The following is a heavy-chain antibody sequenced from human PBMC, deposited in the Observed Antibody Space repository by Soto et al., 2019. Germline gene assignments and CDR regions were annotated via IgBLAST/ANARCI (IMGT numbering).Heavy chain of an antibody. D-gene: IGHD6-6*01. CDR2: IIPIFGTA. CDR3: ARAPPSSSSSNYYYYGMDV. CDR1: GGTFSIYA. Sequence: ASVKVGSKASGGTFSIYAVSWVRQAPGQGLEWMGGIIPIFGTANYAQKFQGRVTITADESTSTAYMELSSLRSEDTAVYYCARAPPSSSSSNYYYYGMDVWGQGTTVTVSS. J-gene: IGHJ6*02. V-gene: IGHV1-69*13.